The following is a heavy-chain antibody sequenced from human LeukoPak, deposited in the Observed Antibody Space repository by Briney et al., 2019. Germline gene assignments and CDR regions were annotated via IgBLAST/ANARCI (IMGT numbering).Heavy chain of an antibody. D-gene: IGHD6-19*01. V-gene: IGHV3-30*14. CDR2: ISYDGNNK. Sequence: GGSLRLSCAASGFTFSNFAMHWVRQAPGKGLEWVAVISYDGNNKYYADSVKGRFTISRDNSKNTLYLQMNSLRAEDTAVYYCRSSGWYHSAFDIWGQGTMVTVSS. J-gene: IGHJ3*02. CDR3: RSSGWYHSAFDI. CDR1: GFTFSNFA.